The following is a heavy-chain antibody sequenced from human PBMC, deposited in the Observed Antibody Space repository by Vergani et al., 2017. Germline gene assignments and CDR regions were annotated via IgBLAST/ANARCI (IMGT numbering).Heavy chain of an antibody. Sequence: VQLVESGGGVVQPGRSLRLSCAASGFTFSSYSMNWVRQAPGKGLEWVSSISSSSSYIYYADSVKGRFTISRDNAKNSLYLQRNSLRAEDTAVYYCARGGDSSGYSGPHYYYGMDVWGQGTTVTVSS. J-gene: IGHJ6*02. V-gene: IGHV3-21*01. CDR1: GFTFSSYS. CDR2: ISSSSSYI. CDR3: ARGGDSSGYSGPHYYYGMDV. D-gene: IGHD3-22*01.